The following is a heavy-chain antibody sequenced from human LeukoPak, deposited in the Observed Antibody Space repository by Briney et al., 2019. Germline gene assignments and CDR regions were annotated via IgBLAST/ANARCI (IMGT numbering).Heavy chain of an antibody. J-gene: IGHJ4*02. D-gene: IGHD6-13*01. CDR2: INQDGSQK. V-gene: IGHV3-7*01. Sequence: GGSLRLSCEDSGFTFNKYWMSWVRQVPGKGLEWLANINQDGSQKYVVDSVKGRLTISRDNAKSSVYLQMNSLRAEDTALYYCARGLATAAAYWGQGTLVTVSS. CDR1: GFTFNKYW. CDR3: ARGLATAAAY.